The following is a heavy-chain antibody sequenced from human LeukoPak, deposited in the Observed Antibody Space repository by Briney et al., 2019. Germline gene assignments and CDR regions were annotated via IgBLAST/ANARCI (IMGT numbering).Heavy chain of an antibody. V-gene: IGHV4-39*01. CDR3: ARRTHSSSLTY. CDR1: GGSIRSSDYY. CDR2: IYFTGST. D-gene: IGHD6-13*01. Sequence: PSETLSLTCTVSGGSIRSSDYYWGWIRQPPGKGLEWIGCIYFTGSTYYNPSLRGRVAVSKDTTLNQFSLRVNSVTAADTAIYYCARRTHSSSLTYWGQGALVTVSS. J-gene: IGHJ4*02.